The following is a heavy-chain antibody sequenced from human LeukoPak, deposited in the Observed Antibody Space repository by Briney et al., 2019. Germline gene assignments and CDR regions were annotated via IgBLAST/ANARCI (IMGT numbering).Heavy chain of an antibody. D-gene: IGHD3-22*01. V-gene: IGHV3-23*01. CDR3: AKDSYDTSI. Sequence: PGGSLRLSCAASGFTFSSYGMSWVRQAPGKGLEWVSAISDSGGRTFYADSVQGRFTISRDNSKNTLYLQINSLRAEDTAVYYCAKDSYDTSIWGQGTLVTVSA. CDR2: ISDSGGRT. J-gene: IGHJ4*02. CDR1: GFTFSSYG.